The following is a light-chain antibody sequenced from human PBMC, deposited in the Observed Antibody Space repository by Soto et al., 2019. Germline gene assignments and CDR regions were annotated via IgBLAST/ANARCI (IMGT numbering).Light chain of an antibody. Sequence: EVVMTESPDTLRVSPGGTVTVSRGASQSVRSKRARYQQTPGQAPRLFLYGASTSATGIPARCSGSGSGTAFTLPISSLQSDDFAIYYCQQYNNWPPITFSQGTRLEI. CDR1: QSVRSK. V-gene: IGKV3-15*01. J-gene: IGKJ5*01. CDR2: GAS. CDR3: QQYNNWPPIT.